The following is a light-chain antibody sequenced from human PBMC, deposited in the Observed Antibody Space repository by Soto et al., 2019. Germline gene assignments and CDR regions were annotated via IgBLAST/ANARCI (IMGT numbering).Light chain of an antibody. CDR2: EVT. V-gene: IGLV2-14*01. CDR1: SSDVGGYNH. Sequence: QSALTQPASVSGSPGQSITISCTGTSSDVGGYNHVSWYQQHTGKAPKLIIYEVTNQPSGVSSRFSGSKSGNRASLTISGLQADDEAEYFCISYTSQKTRVFGGGTKLTVL. CDR3: ISYTSQKTRV. J-gene: IGLJ3*02.